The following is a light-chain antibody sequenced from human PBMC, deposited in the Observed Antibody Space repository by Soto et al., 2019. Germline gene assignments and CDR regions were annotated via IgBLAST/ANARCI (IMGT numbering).Light chain of an antibody. CDR2: DVS. Sequence: QSALTQPASVSGSPVQSITISCTGTSSDVGGYNYVAWYQHHPGKAPKLMIYDVSNRPSGIANRFSGSKSDNTASLTISGLLAGDEAHYYCCSYARSRPYVFGTGTTVTVL. V-gene: IGLV2-14*03. CDR3: CSYARSRPYV. J-gene: IGLJ1*01. CDR1: SSDVGGYNY.